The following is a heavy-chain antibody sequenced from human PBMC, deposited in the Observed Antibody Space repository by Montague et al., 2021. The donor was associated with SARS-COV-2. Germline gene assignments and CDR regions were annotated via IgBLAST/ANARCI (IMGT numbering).Heavy chain of an antibody. J-gene: IGHJ4*02. CDR3: VSPSMILVL. D-gene: IGHD3-22*01. V-gene: IGHV4-39*01. CDR2: IDYSGYT. CDR1: GGSIRTSDYY. Sequence: SETLSLTCSVSGGSIRTSDYYWGWIRQPPGKGLEWIGTIDYSGYTYYNPPLKIRVTISLDTSKNHFYLRLNSVTAADTAVYYCVSPSMILVLWGQGTLVTVSS.